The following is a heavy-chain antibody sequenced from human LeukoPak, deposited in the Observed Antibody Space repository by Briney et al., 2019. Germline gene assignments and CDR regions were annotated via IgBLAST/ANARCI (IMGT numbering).Heavy chain of an antibody. V-gene: IGHV3-11*01. CDR2: ISSSGSTI. D-gene: IGHD3-22*01. CDR3: ARDSPYYYDSSGYLSY. J-gene: IGHJ4*02. CDR1: GFTFSDYY. Sequence: PGGSLRLSCAASGFTFSDYYMSWIRQAPGKGLEWVSYISSSGSTIYYADSVKGRFTNSRDNAKNSLYLQMNSLRAEDTAVYYCARDSPYYYDSSGYLSYWGQGTLVTVSS.